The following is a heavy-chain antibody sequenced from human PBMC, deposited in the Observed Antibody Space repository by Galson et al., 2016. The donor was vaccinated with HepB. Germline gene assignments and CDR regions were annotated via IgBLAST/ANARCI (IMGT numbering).Heavy chain of an antibody. CDR3: ARGKSVRVVGYYYYYGMDV. Sequence: ETLSLTCAVYGGSFSGYYWSWIRQPPGEGLEWIGKINHSGSSNYNPSLKSRVTISVDTSKSQFSLELTSVTAADTAVYYCARGKSVRVVGYYYYYGMDVWGQGTTVTVS. CDR1: GGSFSGYY. V-gene: IGHV4-34*01. CDR2: INHSGSS. J-gene: IGHJ6*02. D-gene: IGHD3-10*02.